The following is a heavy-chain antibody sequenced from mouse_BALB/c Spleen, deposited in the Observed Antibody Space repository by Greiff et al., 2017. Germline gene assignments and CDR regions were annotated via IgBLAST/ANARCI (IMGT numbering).Heavy chain of an antibody. Sequence: EVKLMESGGGLVKPGGSLKLSCAASGFTFSDYYMYWVRQTPEKRLEWVATISDGGSYTYYPDSVKGRFTISRDNAKNNLYLQMSSLKSEDTAMYYCARDSLTTATFAYWGQGTLVTVSA. CDR1: GFTFSDYY. CDR3: ARDSLTTATFAY. D-gene: IGHD1-2*01. J-gene: IGHJ3*01. V-gene: IGHV5-4*02. CDR2: ISDGGSYT.